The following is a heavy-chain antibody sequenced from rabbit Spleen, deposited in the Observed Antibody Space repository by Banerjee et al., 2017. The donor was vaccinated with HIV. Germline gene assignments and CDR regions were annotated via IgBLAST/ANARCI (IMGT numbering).Heavy chain of an antibody. CDR1: GFSFSSTWY. D-gene: IGHD4-2*01. Sequence: QEQLVESGGGLVQPEGSLALTCTASGFSFSSTWYMCWVRQAPGKGLEWIGCIYAGSGNTYYANGAKGRFTISKASSTTVTLQMTSLTVADTAAYFCARDAGSDAYIDGVFNLWGPGTLVTVS. CDR3: ARDAGSDAYIDGVFNL. V-gene: IGHV1S45*01. J-gene: IGHJ4*01. CDR2: IYAGSGNT.